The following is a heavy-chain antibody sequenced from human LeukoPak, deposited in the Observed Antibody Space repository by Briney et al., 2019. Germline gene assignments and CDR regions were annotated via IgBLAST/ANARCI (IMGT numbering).Heavy chain of an antibody. D-gene: IGHD6-19*01. CDR2: INPNSGGT. J-gene: IGHJ4*02. CDR1: VYTFTDYY. Sequence: ASVPVSFKSSVYTFTDYYMHWVRQAPGQGLEWMGWINPNSGGTNYAQKFQGRVTMTRDTSISTAYMELSRLRSDDTAVYYCARDSVAGTTVYSFDYWGQGTLVTVSS. CDR3: ARDSVAGTTVYSFDY. V-gene: IGHV1-2*02.